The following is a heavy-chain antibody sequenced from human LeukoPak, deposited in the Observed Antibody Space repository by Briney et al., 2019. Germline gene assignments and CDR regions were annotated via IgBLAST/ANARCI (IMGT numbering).Heavy chain of an antibody. V-gene: IGHV3-23*01. Sequence: GGSLRLSCAASGFTFSTYAMSWVRQAPGKGLDWVSAITSRGEDTFYADSVKGRFTISRDNAKNLLYLQMNSLRAEDTAVYYCAGDSHGYNWFDPWGHGTLVTVSS. CDR3: AGDSHGYNWFDP. J-gene: IGHJ5*02. CDR2: ITSRGEDT. CDR1: GFTFSTYA. D-gene: IGHD3-22*01.